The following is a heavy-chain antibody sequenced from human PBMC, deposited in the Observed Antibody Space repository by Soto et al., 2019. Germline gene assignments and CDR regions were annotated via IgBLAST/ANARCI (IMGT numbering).Heavy chain of an antibody. D-gene: IGHD2-15*01. V-gene: IGHV3-53*04. CDR1: GFTVSSNY. CDR3: ASGYCSGGSCYFGLPN. CDR2: IYSGGST. J-gene: IGHJ4*02. Sequence: EVQLVESGGGLVQPGGSLRLSCAASGFTVSSNYMSWVRQAPGKGLEWVSVIYSGGSTDYADSVKGRFTISRHHSKNTLYLQMNSLSAEDTAVYYCASGYCSGGSCYFGLPNWGQGTLVTVSS.